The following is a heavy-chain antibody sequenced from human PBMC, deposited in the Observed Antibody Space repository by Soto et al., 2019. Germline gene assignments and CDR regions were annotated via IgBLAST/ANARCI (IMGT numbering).Heavy chain of an antibody. Sequence: GGSLRLSCAASGFTFRNVWMSWVRQAPGKGLEWVGRVKSRSDGGTTDYAAPVKGRFTVSRDDSQSTLSLQMDSLKIEDSAVYFCTTAAGGMWGADYWGQGTPVTVSS. CDR1: GFTFRNVW. V-gene: IGHV3-15*01. D-gene: IGHD1-26*01. CDR3: TTAAGGMWGADY. CDR2: VKSRSDGGTT. J-gene: IGHJ4*02.